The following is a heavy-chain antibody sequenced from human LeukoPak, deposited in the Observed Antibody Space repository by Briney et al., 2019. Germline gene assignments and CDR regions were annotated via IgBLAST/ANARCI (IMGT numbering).Heavy chain of an antibody. V-gene: IGHV4-59*01. CDR1: GGSISSYY. D-gene: IGHD6-19*01. J-gene: IGHJ6*02. CDR2: IYYSGST. Sequence: SETLSLTCTVSGGSISSYYWSWIRQPPEKGLEWIGYIYYSGSTNYNPSLKSRVTISVDTSKNQFSLKLSSVTAADTAVYYCARDGLAVAGSYYYYGMDVWGQGTTVTVSS. CDR3: ARDGLAVAGSYYYYGMDV.